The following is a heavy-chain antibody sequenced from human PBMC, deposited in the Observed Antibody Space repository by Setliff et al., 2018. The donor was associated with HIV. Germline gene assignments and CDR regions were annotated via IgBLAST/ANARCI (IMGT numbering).Heavy chain of an antibody. CDR1: GDGISSWQ. CDR2: IYSTDTT. D-gene: IGHD1-7*01. V-gene: IGHV4-4*09. CDR3: ARHGTWNSQRFHFDY. J-gene: IGHJ4*02. Sequence: SETLSLTCTVSGDGISSWQWSWIRQPPGKALEWIGSIYSTDTTNHNPSLESRVTISVDKSKNQFSLKLNSVTAADTAVYYCARHGTWNSQRFHFDYWGQGTPVTV.